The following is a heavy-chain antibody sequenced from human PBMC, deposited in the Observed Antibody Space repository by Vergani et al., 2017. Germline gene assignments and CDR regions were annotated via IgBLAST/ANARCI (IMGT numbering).Heavy chain of an antibody. V-gene: IGHV1-2*02. CDR1: GYTFTGYY. CDR2: INPNSGGT. Sequence: QVQLVQSGAEVKKPGASVKVSCKASGYTFTGYYMHWVRQAPGQGLEWMGWINPNSGGTNYAQKFQGRVTMTRDTSISTAYMELSRLRSDDTAVYYCARDLVVGATYYYYVMDFCGQGTTVTVSS. J-gene: IGHJ6*02. D-gene: IGHD1-26*01. CDR3: ARDLVVGATYYYYVMDF.